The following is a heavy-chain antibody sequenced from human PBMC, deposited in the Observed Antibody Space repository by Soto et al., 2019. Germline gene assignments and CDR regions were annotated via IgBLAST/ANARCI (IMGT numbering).Heavy chain of an antibody. CDR1: GFSFSNSW. Sequence: VQLVESGGGLVQPGGSLRLSCAVSGFSFSNSWMHWVRQAPGKGLVWVSRINSDGSDTTYADSVKGLFTISRDNAKNTLYLQMHSLRAEDTAVYYCAGYYGMDVWGQGTTVTVSS. V-gene: IGHV3-74*01. CDR3: AGYYGMDV. CDR2: INSDGSDT. J-gene: IGHJ6*02.